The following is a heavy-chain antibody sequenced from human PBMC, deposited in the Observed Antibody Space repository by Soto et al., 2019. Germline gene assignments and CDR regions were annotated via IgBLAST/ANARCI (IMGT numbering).Heavy chain of an antibody. CDR2: IYYSGST. J-gene: IGHJ4*02. Sequence: PSETLSLTCTVSGGSISSGGYYWSWIRQHPGKGLEWIGYIYYSGSTYYNPSLKSRVTISVDTSKNQFSLKLSSVTTADTAVYYCARGENDYGDRYFDYWGQGTLVTVSS. CDR1: GGSISSGGYY. D-gene: IGHD4-17*01. V-gene: IGHV4-31*03. CDR3: ARGENDYGDRYFDY.